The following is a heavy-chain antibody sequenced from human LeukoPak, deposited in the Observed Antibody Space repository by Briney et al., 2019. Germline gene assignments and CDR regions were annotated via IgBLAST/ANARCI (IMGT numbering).Heavy chain of an antibody. CDR2: ISSSGNTI. Sequence: PGGSLRLSCAASGFTFSNYYMSWIRQAPGKGLEWVSYISSSGNTIYYAESVKGRFTISRDNAKNSLYLQMNSLRAEDTAVYYCARPLSAGYYMDVWAKGPRSPSP. V-gene: IGHV3-11*04. CDR3: ARPLSAGYYMDV. J-gene: IGHJ6*03. D-gene: IGHD2/OR15-2a*01. CDR1: GFTFSNYY.